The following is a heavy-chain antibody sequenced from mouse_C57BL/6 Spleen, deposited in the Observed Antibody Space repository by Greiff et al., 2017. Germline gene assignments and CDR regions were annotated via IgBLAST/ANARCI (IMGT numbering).Heavy chain of an antibody. J-gene: IGHJ4*01. Sequence: VQLQQPGAELVMPGASVKLSCKASGYTFTSYWMHWVKQRPGQGLEWIGEIDPSDSYTNYNQKFKGKSTLTVDKSSSTAYMQLSSLTSEDSAVYYCAILDSSGYVYAMDYWGQGTSVTVSS. V-gene: IGHV1-69*01. CDR3: AILDSSGYVYAMDY. CDR2: IDPSDSYT. CDR1: GYTFTSYW. D-gene: IGHD3-2*02.